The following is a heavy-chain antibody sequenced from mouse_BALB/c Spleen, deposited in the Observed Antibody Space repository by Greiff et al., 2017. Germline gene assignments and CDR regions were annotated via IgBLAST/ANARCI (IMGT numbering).Heavy chain of an antibody. D-gene: IGHD2-3*01. CDR2: IRLKSNNYAT. Sequence: EVKVEESGGGLVQPGGSMKLSCVASGFTFSNYWMNWVRQSPEKGLEWVAEIRLKSNNYATHYAESVKGRFTISRDDSKSSVYLQMNNLRAEDTGIYYCTRDIYDGYYAMDYWGQGTSVTVSS. V-gene: IGHV6-6*02. CDR3: TRDIYDGYYAMDY. CDR1: GFTFSNYW. J-gene: IGHJ4*01.